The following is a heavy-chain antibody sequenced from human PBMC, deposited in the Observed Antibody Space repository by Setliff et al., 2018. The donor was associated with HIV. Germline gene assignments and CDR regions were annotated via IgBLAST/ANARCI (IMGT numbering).Heavy chain of an antibody. J-gene: IGHJ4*02. V-gene: IGHV3-7*01. CDR3: ADPPSGF. CDR1: GFTFSSYW. Sequence: PGGSLRLSCAASGFTFSSYWMNWVRRAPGKGLEWVASVSPDGTEASSVGSTRGRFTVSRDNAKNSLSLQMNSLRVEDTAVYYCADPPSGFWGQGTLVTVSS. CDR2: VSPDGTEA. D-gene: IGHD3-10*01.